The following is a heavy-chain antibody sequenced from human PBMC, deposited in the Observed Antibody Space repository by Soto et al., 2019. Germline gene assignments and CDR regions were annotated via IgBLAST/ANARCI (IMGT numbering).Heavy chain of an antibody. V-gene: IGHV3-15*01. CDR2: IKSKTDGGTT. Sequence: PGGSLRLCCAASGFTFSNAWMSWVRRAPGKGLERVGRIKSKTDGGTTDYAAPVKGRFTISRDDSKNTLYLQMNSLKTEDTAVYYCTTDRPYYYDSSGPSLWGQGTLVTVSS. J-gene: IGHJ4*02. CDR1: GFTFSNAW. CDR3: TTDRPYYYDSSGPSL. D-gene: IGHD3-22*01.